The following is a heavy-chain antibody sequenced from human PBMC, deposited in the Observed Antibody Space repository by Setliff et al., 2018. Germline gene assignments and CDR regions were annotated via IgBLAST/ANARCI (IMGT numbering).Heavy chain of an antibody. J-gene: IGHJ4*02. V-gene: IGHV1-69*13. CDR3: ARELRSPYWHIDF. CDR1: GGTFSSYA. CDR2: IIPIFGTA. D-gene: IGHD2-15*01. Sequence: SVKVSCKASGGTFSSYAISWVRQAPGQGLEWMGRIIPIFGTANYAQKFQGRVTITADESTSTAYMELSSLRSEDTAVYYCARELRSPYWHIDFWGQGTLVTVSS.